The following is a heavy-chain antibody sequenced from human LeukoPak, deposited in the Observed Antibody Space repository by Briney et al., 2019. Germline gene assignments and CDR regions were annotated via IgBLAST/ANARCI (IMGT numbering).Heavy chain of an antibody. CDR1: GFTFDDYG. CDR2: INWNGGST. Sequence: GGSLRLSCAASGFTFDDYGMSWVRQAPGKGLEWVSGINWNGGSTGYADSVKGRFTISRDNAKNSLYLQMNSLRAEDTALYYCARGGGYYDFWSGFDSQYFGYWGQGTLVTVSS. V-gene: IGHV3-20*04. J-gene: IGHJ4*02. D-gene: IGHD3-3*01. CDR3: ARGGGYYDFWSGFDSQYFGY.